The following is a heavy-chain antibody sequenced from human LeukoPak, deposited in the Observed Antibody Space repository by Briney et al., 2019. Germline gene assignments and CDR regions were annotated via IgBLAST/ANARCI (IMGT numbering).Heavy chain of an antibody. CDR1: GYTFTGYY. V-gene: IGHV1-2*02. CDR3: ARNFYFDSSGYYHY. D-gene: IGHD3-22*01. CDR2: INPNSGGT. Sequence: ASVKVSCKASGYTFTGYYMHWVRQAPGQGLEWMGWINPNSGGTNYAQKFQGRVTMTRDTSISTACMELSRLRSDDTAVYYCARNFYFDSSGYYHYWGQGTLVTVSS. J-gene: IGHJ4*02.